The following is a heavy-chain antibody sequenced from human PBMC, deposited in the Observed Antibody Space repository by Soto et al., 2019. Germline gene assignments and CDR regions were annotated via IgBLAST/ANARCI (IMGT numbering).Heavy chain of an antibody. CDR2: LIPIIGIA. D-gene: IGHD2-15*01. CDR3: AREPYCSGGSCNPNDY. V-gene: IGHV1-69*08. Sequence: QVQLVQSGAEVKKPGSSVKVSCKASGGTLSSYTISWVRQAPGQGLEWMGRLIPIIGIANYAPKFQGRVTIIADKSTKTAFMELSCLRSEDTAVYYCAREPYCSGGSCNPNDYWGQGTLVTVSS. CDR1: GGTLSSYT. J-gene: IGHJ4*02.